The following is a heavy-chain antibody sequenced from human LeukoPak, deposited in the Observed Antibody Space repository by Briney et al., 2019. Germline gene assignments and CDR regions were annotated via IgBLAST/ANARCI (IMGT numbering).Heavy chain of an antibody. D-gene: IGHD6-6*01. CDR2: IWYGGSNK. CDR1: GFTFSSYG. Sequence: PGGSLRLSCAASGFTFSSYGMHWVRQAPGKGLEWVAVIWYGGSNKYYADSVKGRFTISRDNSKNTLYLQMNSLRAEDTAVYYCAKGGEQLVPGYYYYYMDVWGKGTTVTVSS. V-gene: IGHV3-30*02. J-gene: IGHJ6*03. CDR3: AKGGEQLVPGYYYYYMDV.